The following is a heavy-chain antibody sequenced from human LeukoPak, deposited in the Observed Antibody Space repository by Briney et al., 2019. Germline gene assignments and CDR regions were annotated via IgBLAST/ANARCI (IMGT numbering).Heavy chain of an antibody. D-gene: IGHD6-19*01. CDR1: GFTFSNAW. V-gene: IGHV3-15*01. CDR3: TTGPGYSGGWYGY. Sequence: PGGSLRLSCAASGFTFSNAWMSWVRQAPGKGLEWVGRIKSKTDGGTTDYAAPVKGRFTISRDDSKNTLYLQMNSLKTEDTAVYYCTTGPGYSGGWYGYWGQGTLVTVSS. CDR2: IKSKTDGGTT. J-gene: IGHJ4*02.